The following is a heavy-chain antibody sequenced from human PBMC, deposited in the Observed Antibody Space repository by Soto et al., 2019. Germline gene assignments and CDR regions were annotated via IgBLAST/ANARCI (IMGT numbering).Heavy chain of an antibody. V-gene: IGHV1-46*01. CDR2: INPASGST. D-gene: IGHD6-13*01. CDR3: ARALAAGDY. J-gene: IGHJ4*02. CDR1: GYTFTHYY. Sequence: QVQLVQSGAEVKKPGASVKLSCRTSGYTFTHYYIHCVRQAPGQGLEWLAIINPASGSTNYAQDFQGRVTLTMAPSTTTVYMELSGLRAEDTAIFCCARALAAGDYWGQGTLVTVSS.